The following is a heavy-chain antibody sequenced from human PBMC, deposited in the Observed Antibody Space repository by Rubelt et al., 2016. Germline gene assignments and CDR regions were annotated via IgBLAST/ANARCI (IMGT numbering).Heavy chain of an antibody. V-gene: IGHV5-51*01. CDR1: GYSFTSYW. CDR3: ARLLQLWPFDY. CDR2: IYPGDSDT. D-gene: IGHD5-18*01. J-gene: IGHJ4*02. Sequence: EVQLVQSGAEVKKPRESLRISCKGSGYSFTSYWIGWVRQMPGKGLEWRGIIYPGDSDTRYSPSFQGHVTISADKSIRTAYRQWSSPKASVTAMYYCARLLQLWPFDYWGQGTLVTVSS.